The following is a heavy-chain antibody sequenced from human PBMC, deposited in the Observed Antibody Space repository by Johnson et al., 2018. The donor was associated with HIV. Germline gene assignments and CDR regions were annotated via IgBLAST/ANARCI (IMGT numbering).Heavy chain of an antibody. J-gene: IGHJ3*02. CDR1: GFTFSSYA. Sequence: VQLVESGGGLVQPGGSLRLSCAASGFTFSSYAMSWVRQAPGKGLEWVSYISSSGSTIYYADSVKGRFTISRDNAKNSLYLQMNSLRAEDTAVYYCARDQGYPEPAFDIWGQGTMVTVSS. CDR3: ARDQGYPEPAFDI. CDR2: ISSSGSTI. V-gene: IGHV3-48*04. D-gene: IGHD1-14*01.